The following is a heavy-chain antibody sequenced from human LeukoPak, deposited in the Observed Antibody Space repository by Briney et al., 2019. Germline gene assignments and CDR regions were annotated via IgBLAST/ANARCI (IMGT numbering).Heavy chain of an antibody. V-gene: IGHV3-30-3*01. CDR3: ARSGGCDY. CDR2: ISYDGSNK. CDR1: GFPFSSYW. Sequence: PGGSLRLSCVASGFPFSSYWMTWVRQAPGKGLEWVAVISYDGSNKYYADSVKGRFTISRDNSKNALYLQMNSLRAEDTAVYYCARSGGCDYWGQGTLVTVSS. D-gene: IGHD6-19*01. J-gene: IGHJ4*02.